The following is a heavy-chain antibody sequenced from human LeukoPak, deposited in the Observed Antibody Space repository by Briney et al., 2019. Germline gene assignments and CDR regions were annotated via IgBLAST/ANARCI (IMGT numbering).Heavy chain of an antibody. Sequence: SQTLSLTCTVSGGSISSGGDYWSWIRQHPGKGLECIGYIYYSGSTYYNPSLKSRVTISVDTSKNQFSLKLSSVTAADTAVYYCARDRGCSSTSCYTDAFDIWGQGTMVAVSS. D-gene: IGHD2-2*02. CDR2: IYYSGST. CDR3: ARDRGCSSTSCYTDAFDI. CDR1: GGSISSGGDY. V-gene: IGHV4-31*03. J-gene: IGHJ3*02.